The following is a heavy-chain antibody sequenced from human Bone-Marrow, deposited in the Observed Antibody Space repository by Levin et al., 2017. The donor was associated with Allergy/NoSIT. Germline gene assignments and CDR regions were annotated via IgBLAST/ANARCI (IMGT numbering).Heavy chain of an antibody. D-gene: IGHD6-13*01. CDR1: GFTFGDYS. CDR2: IRSEASGGTT. J-gene: IGHJ4*02. Sequence: GESLKISCTASGFTFGDYSMSWFRQAPGKGLEWVGFIRSEASGGTTEYAASVKGRFTISRDESKSIAYLQMNSLKTEDTAVYYCSRRIAEEDYFDYWGQGTLVTVSS. CDR3: SRRIAEEDYFDY. V-gene: IGHV3-49*03.